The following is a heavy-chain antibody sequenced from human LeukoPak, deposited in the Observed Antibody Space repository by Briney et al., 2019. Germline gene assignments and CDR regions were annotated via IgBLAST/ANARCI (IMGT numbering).Heavy chain of an antibody. D-gene: IGHD4-17*01. J-gene: IGHJ4*02. CDR3: ARAGHYGDYHPFDY. Sequence: PGGSLRLSCAASGFTFSSYAMHWVRQAPGKGLEWVAVISYDGSNKYYADSVKGRFTISRDNSKNTLYLQMNSLRAEDTAVYYCARAGHYGDYHPFDYWGQGTLVTVSS. CDR1: GFTFSSYA. V-gene: IGHV3-30-3*01. CDR2: ISYDGSNK.